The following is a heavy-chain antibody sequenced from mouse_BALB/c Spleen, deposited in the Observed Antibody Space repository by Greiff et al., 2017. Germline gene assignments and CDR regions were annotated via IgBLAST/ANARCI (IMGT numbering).Heavy chain of an antibody. CDR3: ARESSMITTFAY. CDR1: GFSLTSYG. J-gene: IGHJ3*01. D-gene: IGHD2-4*01. CDR2: IWAGGST. V-gene: IGHV2-9*02. Sequence: VKLVESGPGLVAPSQSLSITCTVSGFSLTSYGVHWVRQPPGKGLEWLGVIWAGGSTNYNSALMSRLSISKDNSKSQVFLKMNSLQTDDTAMYYCARESSMITTFAYWGQGTLVTVSA.